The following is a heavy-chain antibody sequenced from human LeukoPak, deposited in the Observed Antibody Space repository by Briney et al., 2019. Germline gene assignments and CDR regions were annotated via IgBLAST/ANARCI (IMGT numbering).Heavy chain of an antibody. CDR1: GGPITSDY. CDR2: VYYIGST. V-gene: IGHV4-59*01. J-gene: IGHJ4*02. Sequence: SETLSLTCTVSGGPITSDYWSWIRQPPGKGLEWIGYVYYIGSTNYNPSLKSRITISVDTSKSHFSLKLSSVTAADTAVYYCARVVGGTGSSDYWGQGTLVTVSS. CDR3: ARVVGGTGSSDY. D-gene: IGHD1-26*01.